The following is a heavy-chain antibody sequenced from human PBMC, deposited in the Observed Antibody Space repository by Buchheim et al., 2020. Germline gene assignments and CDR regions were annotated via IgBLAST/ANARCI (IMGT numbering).Heavy chain of an antibody. CDR2: ISYDGSSK. Sequence: QVQLVESGGGVVQPGRSLRLSCAASGFTFSTYGVHWVRQAPGRGLEWVAVISYDGSSKYYADSVKDRFTISGDNSKNTLYLQMNSLRVEDAAVYYCAKLAGPYYYDSSGYYYNAFDIWGRGT. J-gene: IGHJ3*02. V-gene: IGHV3-30*18. CDR3: AKLAGPYYYDSSGYYYNAFDI. D-gene: IGHD3-22*01. CDR1: GFTFSTYG.